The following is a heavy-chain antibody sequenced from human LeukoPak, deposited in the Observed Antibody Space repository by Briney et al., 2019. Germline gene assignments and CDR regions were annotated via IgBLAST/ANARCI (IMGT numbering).Heavy chain of an antibody. CDR2: ISYDGSNK. J-gene: IGHJ5*02. D-gene: IGHD6-6*01. CDR3: ARQVYSSSSGFLVDWFDP. CDR1: GFTFSSYA. Sequence: GGSLRLSCAASGFTFSSYAMHWVRQAPGKGLEWVAVISYDGSNKYYADSVKGRFTISRDNSKNTLYLQMNSLRAEDTAVYYCARQVYSSSSGFLVDWFDPWGQGTLVTVSS. V-gene: IGHV3-30-3*01.